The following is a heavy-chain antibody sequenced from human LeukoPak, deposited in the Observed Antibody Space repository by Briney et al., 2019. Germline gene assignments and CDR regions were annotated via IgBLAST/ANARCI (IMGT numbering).Heavy chain of an antibody. CDR2: IRSDSSNQ. V-gene: IGHV3-30*02. J-gene: IGHJ3*02. CDR3: AKVKRRWGSYTGLLSHLGAFDI. CDR1: AFRFSSYG. Sequence: PGGSLRLSCAASAFRFSSYGMHWVRQAPGKGPEWVAFIRSDSSNQYYADSVKGRFTISRDNSKNTLYLQMNSLRAEDTAVYYCAKVKRRWGSYTGLLSHLGAFDIWGQGTMVTVSS. D-gene: IGHD3-16*01.